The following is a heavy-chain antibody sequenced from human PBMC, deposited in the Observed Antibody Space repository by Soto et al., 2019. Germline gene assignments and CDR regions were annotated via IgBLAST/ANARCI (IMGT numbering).Heavy chain of an antibody. CDR3: ARDWGSRGDVEY. CDR2: INTDNDDT. Sequence: QVQLVQSGAEVKKPGASVKVSCKASGYTFKNYFIHWVRKAPGQSLEWMGWINTDNDDTEYSEKFQGRVAITTDTSASTAYMDLSSLTSEDTAVYYCARDWGSRGDVEYWGQGTLVIVSS. D-gene: IGHD2-15*01. J-gene: IGHJ4*02. CDR1: GYTFKNYF. V-gene: IGHV1-3*04.